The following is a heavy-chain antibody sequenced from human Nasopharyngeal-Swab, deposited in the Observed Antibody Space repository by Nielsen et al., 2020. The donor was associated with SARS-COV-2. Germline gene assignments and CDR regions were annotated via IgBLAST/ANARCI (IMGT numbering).Heavy chain of an antibody. Sequence: WVRQAPGQGLEWMGIINPSGGSTSYAQKFQGRVTMTRDTSTSTVYMELSSLRSEDTAVYNCARRLTMVRGVIPYNWFDPWGQGTLVTVSS. V-gene: IGHV1-46*01. CDR3: ARRLTMVRGVIPYNWFDP. D-gene: IGHD3-10*01. CDR2: INPSGGST. J-gene: IGHJ5*02.